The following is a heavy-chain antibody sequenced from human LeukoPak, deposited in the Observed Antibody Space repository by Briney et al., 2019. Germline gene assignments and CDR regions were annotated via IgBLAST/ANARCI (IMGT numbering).Heavy chain of an antibody. Sequence: ASVTVSCKASVYTFTSQDIHWVRQGTRQGLEWMGWMSPISGKTHSAPNFQGRVNLTMNNSLNTVYLDLNSLTSEDTAVLYCNRCLYWCDGDCYSGDHWGQGTLVTVSS. CDR3: NRCLYWCDGDCYSGDH. D-gene: IGHD2-21*02. CDR2: MSPISGKT. V-gene: IGHV1-8*01. J-gene: IGHJ4*02. CDR1: VYTFTSQD.